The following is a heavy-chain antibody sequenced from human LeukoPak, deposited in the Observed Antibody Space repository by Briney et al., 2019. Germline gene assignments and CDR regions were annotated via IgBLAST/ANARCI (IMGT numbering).Heavy chain of an antibody. CDR1: GGTFISYA. D-gene: IGHD3-3*01. V-gene: IGHV1-69*05. CDR2: IIPIFGTA. J-gene: IGHJ6*03. CDR3: ARAYRRYDFWSGYYTGSYYYYYMDV. Sequence: SVTVSFKASGGTFISYAISWVRQAPGQGLEWMGGIIPIFGTANYAQKFQGRVTITTDESTSTAYMELSSLRSEDTAVYYCARAYRRYDFWSGYYTGSYYYYYMDVWGKGTTVTVSS.